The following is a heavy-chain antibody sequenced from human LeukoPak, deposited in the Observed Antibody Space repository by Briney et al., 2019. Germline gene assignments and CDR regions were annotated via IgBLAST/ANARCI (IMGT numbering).Heavy chain of an antibody. D-gene: IGHD2-21*02. CDR3: ARVLAYCGGDCYYGYYYGMDV. J-gene: IGHJ6*02. CDR1: GFTFSSYA. V-gene: IGHV3-30*01. CDR2: ISYDGRNK. Sequence: GRSLRLSCAASGFTFSSYAMHWVRQAPGKGLEWVAVISYDGRNKYYADSVKGRFTISRDNSKNTLYLQMNSLRAEDTAVYYCARVLAYCGGDCYYGYYYGMDVWGQGTTVTVSS.